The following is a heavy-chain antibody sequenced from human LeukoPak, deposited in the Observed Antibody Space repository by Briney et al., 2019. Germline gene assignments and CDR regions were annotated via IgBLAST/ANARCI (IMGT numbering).Heavy chain of an antibody. J-gene: IGHJ4*02. V-gene: IGHV3-9*01. CDR1: GFTFDDYA. Sequence: PGGSLRLSCAASGFTFDDYAMHWVRRAPGKGLEWVSGISWNSGSIGYVDSVKGRFTISRDNAKNSLYLQMNSLRAEDTAVYYCAREYTIGAHDYWGQGTLVTVSS. CDR3: AREYTIGAHDY. CDR2: ISWNSGSI. D-gene: IGHD3-3*01.